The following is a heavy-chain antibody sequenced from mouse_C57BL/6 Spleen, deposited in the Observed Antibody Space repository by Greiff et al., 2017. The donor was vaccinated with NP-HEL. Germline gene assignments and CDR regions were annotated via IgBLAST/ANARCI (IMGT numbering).Heavy chain of an antibody. V-gene: IGHV5-17*01. Sequence: EVMLVESGGGLVKPGGSLKLSCAASGFTFSDYGMHWVRQAPEKGLEWVAYISSGSSTIYYADTVKGRFTISRDNAKNTLFLQMTSLRSEDTAMYYCARRIRALDDDGYFFDYWGQGTTLTVSS. CDR1: GFTFSDYG. CDR2: ISSGSSTI. J-gene: IGHJ2*01. D-gene: IGHD2-3*01. CDR3: ARRIRALDDDGYFFDY.